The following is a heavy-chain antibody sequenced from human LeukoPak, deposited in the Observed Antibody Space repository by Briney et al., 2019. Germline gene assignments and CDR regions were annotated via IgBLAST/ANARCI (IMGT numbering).Heavy chain of an antibody. D-gene: IGHD2-15*01. CDR3: ARVNLGRYCSGGSCSYYFVY. CDR2: IIPIFGTA. J-gene: IGHJ4*02. V-gene: IGHV1-69*06. Sequence: SVKVSCKASGGTFSSYAISWVRQAPGQGLEWMGGIIPIFGTANYAQKFQGRVTITADKSTSTAYMELSSLRSEDTAVYYCARVNLGRYCSGGSCSYYFVYWGQGTLVTVSS. CDR1: GGTFSSYA.